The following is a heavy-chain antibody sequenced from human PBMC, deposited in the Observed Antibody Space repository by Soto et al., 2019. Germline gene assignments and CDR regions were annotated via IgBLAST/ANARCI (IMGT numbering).Heavy chain of an antibody. CDR1: GFTVSSNY. CDR3: ARGGGYYGSGSYYKFDY. J-gene: IGHJ4*02. Sequence: GWSLRLSCAASGFTVSSNYMSWVRQAPGKGLEWVSVIYSGGSTYYADSVKGRFTISRDNSKNTLYLQMNSLRVEDTAVYYCARGGGYYGSGSYYKFDYWGQGTLVTVSS. D-gene: IGHD3-10*01. CDR2: IYSGGST. V-gene: IGHV3-66*01.